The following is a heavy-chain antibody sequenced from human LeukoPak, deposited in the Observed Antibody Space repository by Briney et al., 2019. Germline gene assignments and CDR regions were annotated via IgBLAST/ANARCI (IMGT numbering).Heavy chain of an antibody. Sequence: SETLSLTCTVSGGSLSSSNYYWGWIRQPPGKGLEWIGSIYYSGSTFYNPSLKSRVTISVDTSKNQFSLKVSSVTAADTAVYYCARHWTGLLWFGYWGQGTLVTVSS. CDR3: ARHWTGLLWFGY. J-gene: IGHJ4*02. D-gene: IGHD3-10*01. V-gene: IGHV4-39*01. CDR1: GGSLSSSNYY. CDR2: IYYSGST.